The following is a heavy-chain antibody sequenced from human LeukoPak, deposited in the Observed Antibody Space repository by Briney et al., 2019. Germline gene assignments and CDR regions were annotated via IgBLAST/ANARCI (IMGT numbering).Heavy chain of an antibody. V-gene: IGHV3-48*03. CDR2: IGGSDSGI. CDR1: GFTFSSFQ. D-gene: IGHD1-26*01. CDR3: AKDSVVGARTSGMDV. J-gene: IGHJ6*02. Sequence: PGGSLRLSCAASGFTFSSFQMTWVRQAPGKGLEWVSYIGGSDSGIYYADSVNGRFTISRDNSKNTLYLQMNSLRAEDTAVYYCAKDSVVGARTSGMDVWGQGTTVTVSS.